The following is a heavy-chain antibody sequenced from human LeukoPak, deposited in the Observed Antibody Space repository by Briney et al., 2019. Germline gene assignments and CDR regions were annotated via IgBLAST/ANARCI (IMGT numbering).Heavy chain of an antibody. V-gene: IGHV4-39*01. Sequence: SETLSLTCTVSGGSISSSSYYWGWIRQPPGKGLEWIGSIYYSGSTYYNPPLKSRVTISVDTSKNQFSLKLSSVTAADTAVYYCARHVPPGRRGHFDYWGQGTLVTVSS. CDR3: ARHVPPGRRGHFDY. J-gene: IGHJ4*02. CDR1: GGSISSSSYY. CDR2: IYYSGST. D-gene: IGHD1-1*01.